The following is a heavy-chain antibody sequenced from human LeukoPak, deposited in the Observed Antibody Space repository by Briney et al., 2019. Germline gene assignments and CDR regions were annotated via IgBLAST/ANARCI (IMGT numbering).Heavy chain of an antibody. D-gene: IGHD5-12*01. V-gene: IGHV3-48*01. CDR3: ANGKSEDNSGWPRGKF. CDR1: LFALISSS. Sequence: GGALRLSCVASLFALISSSINSVRQAPGGGLEWVSYISSSSSTINYADSVKGRFTISRDNAKNSLYLQKNSLRAEDAAVYYCANGKSEDNSGWPRGKFWGQGTLVTVSS. CDR2: ISSSSSTI. J-gene: IGHJ4*02.